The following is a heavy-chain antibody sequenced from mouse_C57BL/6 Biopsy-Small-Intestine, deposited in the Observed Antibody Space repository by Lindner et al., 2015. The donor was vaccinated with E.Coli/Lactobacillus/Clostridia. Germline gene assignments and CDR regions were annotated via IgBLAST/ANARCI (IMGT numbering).Heavy chain of an antibody. V-gene: IGHV1-84*02. Sequence: SVKVSCKASGYTFNTYYYGITWLRQAPGQGLEWMGWISPYNGNTKYPQNLQGRVTMTTDTSTSTAYMELRSLTSDDTAVYYCARRTFPRAYVIGSPPGYSWFDPWGQGTLVTVSS. CDR3: ARRTFPRAYVIGSPPGYSWFDP. CDR1: GYTFNTYYYG. D-gene: IGHD3-1*01. J-gene: IGHJ4*01. CDR2: ISPYNGNT.